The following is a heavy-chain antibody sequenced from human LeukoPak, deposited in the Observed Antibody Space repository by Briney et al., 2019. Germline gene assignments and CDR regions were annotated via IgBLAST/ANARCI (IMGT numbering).Heavy chain of an antibody. V-gene: IGHV5-51*01. D-gene: IGHD3-22*01. CDR2: IYPGDSDT. J-gene: IGHJ3*02. CDR3: ARREITYYHDSYAFDI. CDR1: GYSFTSYW. Sequence: GESLKISCKGSGYSFTSYWIGWVRQMPGKGLEWMGIIYPGDSDTRYSPSFQGQVTISADKSISTAYLQWSSLKASDTAMYYCARREITYYHDSYAFDIWGQGTMVTVSS.